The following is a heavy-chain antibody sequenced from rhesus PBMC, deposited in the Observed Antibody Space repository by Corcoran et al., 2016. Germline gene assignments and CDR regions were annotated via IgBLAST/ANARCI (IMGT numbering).Heavy chain of an antibody. Sequence: QVQRQESGPGVVKPSETLSLTCAVSGGAISSGYDGSWICQLPGKGMAWIGYVYGGSGRTNYNPSLKNRVTISKDASKNQFSLKLSSVTAADTAVYYCAREYCSGIYCRGDVFDFWGQGLRVTVSS. J-gene: IGHJ3*01. D-gene: IGHD2-27*01. V-gene: IGHV4-76*01. CDR3: AREYCSGIYCRGDVFDF. CDR2: VYGGSGRT. CDR1: GGAISSGYD.